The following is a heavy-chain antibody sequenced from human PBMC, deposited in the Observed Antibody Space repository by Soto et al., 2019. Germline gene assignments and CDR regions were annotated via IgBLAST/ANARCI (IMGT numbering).Heavy chain of an antibody. CDR1: GFTFSSYW. CDR3: VRSKGGYSYGTPFDY. Sequence: PGGSLRLSCAASGFTFSSYWMHWVRQAPGKGLVWVSRINSDGSSTSYADSVKGRFIISRDNTKNILYLQMNSLRVDDTAMYHCVRSKGGYSYGTPFDYWGQGTLVTVSS. J-gene: IGHJ4*02. CDR2: INSDGSST. D-gene: IGHD5-18*01. V-gene: IGHV3-74*01.